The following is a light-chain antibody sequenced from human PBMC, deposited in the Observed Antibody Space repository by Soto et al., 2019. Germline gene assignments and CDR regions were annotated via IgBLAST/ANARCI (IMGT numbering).Light chain of an antibody. J-gene: IGKJ5*01. CDR1: QSVSSN. CDR3: QQYGSSGYT. CDR2: GAS. Sequence: EIVMTQSPATLSVSPGERATLSCRASQSVSSNLAWYQRKPGQAPRLLIYGASTRATGVPARFSGSGSGTDFTLTISRLEPEDFAVYYCQQYGSSGYTFGQGTRLEIK. V-gene: IGKV3-15*01.